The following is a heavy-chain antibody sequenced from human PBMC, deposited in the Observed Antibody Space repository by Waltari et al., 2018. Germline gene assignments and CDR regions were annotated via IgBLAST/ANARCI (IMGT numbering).Heavy chain of an antibody. Sequence: EVQLLESGGALAQPGGSLRLSCAASGFTFSDYGVAWVRQAPGKGLEGGSGSSGSGDHTYSAAFVRGRFTISRDNSKNILYLQMSSLTADDTAVYYCAKSSGATQVPRPHDSWGQGSLVTVSS. V-gene: IGHV3-23*01. J-gene: IGHJ4*02. CDR1: GFTFSDYG. D-gene: IGHD1-26*01. CDR3: AKSSGATQVPRPHDS. CDR2: SSGSGDHT.